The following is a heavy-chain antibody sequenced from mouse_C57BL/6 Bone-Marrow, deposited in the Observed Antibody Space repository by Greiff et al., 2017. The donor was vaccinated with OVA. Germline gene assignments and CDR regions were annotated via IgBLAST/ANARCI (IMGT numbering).Heavy chain of an antibody. V-gene: IGHV5-12*01. CDR3: ARQGWSRDY. CDR2: ISNGGGST. Sequence: EVKLVESGGGLVQPGGSLKLSCAASGFTFSDYYMYWVRQTPEKRLEWVAYISNGGGSTYYPDTVKGRFTISRDNAKNTLYLQMSRLKSEDTAMYYCARQGWSRDYWGQGTSVTVSS. CDR1: GFTFSDYY. D-gene: IGHD2-2*01. J-gene: IGHJ4*01.